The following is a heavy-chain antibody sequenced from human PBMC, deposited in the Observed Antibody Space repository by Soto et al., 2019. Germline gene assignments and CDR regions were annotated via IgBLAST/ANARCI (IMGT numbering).Heavy chain of an antibody. Sequence: GGSLRLSCAASGFTFSSYGMHWVRQAPGKGLEWVAVIWYDGSNKYYADSVKGRFTISRDNSKNTLYLQMNSLRAEDTAVYYCARNSGSSPWDNDAFDIWGQGTMVTVSS. CDR3: ARNSGSSPWDNDAFDI. J-gene: IGHJ3*02. CDR1: GFTFSSYG. D-gene: IGHD3-10*01. V-gene: IGHV3-33*01. CDR2: IWYDGSNK.